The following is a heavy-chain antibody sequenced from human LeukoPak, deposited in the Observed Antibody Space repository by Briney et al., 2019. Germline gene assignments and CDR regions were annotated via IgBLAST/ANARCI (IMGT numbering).Heavy chain of an antibody. Sequence: SVKVSCKASGGTFSSYAISWVRQAPGQGLEWMGGIIPIFATANYAQKFQGRVTITADESTSAAYMELSSLRSEDTAVYYCARGPITTRSHFDYWGQGTLVTVSS. J-gene: IGHJ4*02. CDR2: IIPIFATA. CDR3: ARGPITTRSHFDY. D-gene: IGHD3-22*01. CDR1: GGTFSSYA. V-gene: IGHV1-69*13.